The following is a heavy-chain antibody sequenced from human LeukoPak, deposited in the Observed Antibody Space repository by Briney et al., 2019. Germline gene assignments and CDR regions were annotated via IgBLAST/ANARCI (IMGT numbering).Heavy chain of an antibody. CDR1: GFTFSSYA. J-gene: IGHJ4*02. D-gene: IGHD2-2*01. CDR2: ISSISRYI. Sequence: GGSLRLSCAASGFTFSSYAMSWVRQAPGKGLGWVSSISSISRYIYYADSVKGRFTISRDNAKNSLYLQMNSLRAEDTAVYYCASLGSRHCTSTTCYDYWGQGTLVTVSS. V-gene: IGHV3-21*01. CDR3: ASLGSRHCTSTTCYDY.